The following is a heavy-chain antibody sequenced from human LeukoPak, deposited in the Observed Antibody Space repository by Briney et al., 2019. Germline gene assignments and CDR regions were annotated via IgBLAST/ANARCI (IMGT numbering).Heavy chain of an antibody. CDR2: TYYRSKWYN. Sequence: SQTLSLTCAISGDSVSSNSAAWNWIRQSPSRGLEWLGSTYYRSKWYNDYAGSVKSRITINPDTSKNQFSLQLNSVTPEDTAVYYCARDRGYVRGQYFDYWGQGTLVTVSS. V-gene: IGHV6-1*01. CDR1: GDSVSSNSAA. D-gene: IGHD3-22*01. CDR3: ARDRGYVRGQYFDY. J-gene: IGHJ4*02.